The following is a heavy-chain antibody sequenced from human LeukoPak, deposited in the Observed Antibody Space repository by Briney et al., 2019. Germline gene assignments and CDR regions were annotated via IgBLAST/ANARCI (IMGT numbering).Heavy chain of an antibody. CDR2: ISSSSSYI. Sequence: GGSLRLSCAASGFTFSSYSMNWVRQAPGKGLEWVSSISSSSSYIYYADSVKGRFTISRDNSKNTLYLQMNSLRAEDTAVYYCATNTAMVTNRFDYWGQGTLVTVSS. V-gene: IGHV3-21*04. CDR1: GFTFSSYS. CDR3: ATNTAMVTNRFDY. J-gene: IGHJ4*02. D-gene: IGHD5-18*01.